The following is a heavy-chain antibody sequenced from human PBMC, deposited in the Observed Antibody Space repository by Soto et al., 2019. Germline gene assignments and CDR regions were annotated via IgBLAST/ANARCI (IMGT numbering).Heavy chain of an antibody. CDR2: LSWDGRHT. J-gene: IGHJ6*02. CDR1: GFIFDDYS. Sequence: EVQLVESGGVVVQPGGSLRLSCAASGFIFDDYSMYWVRQAPGQGMEWVALLSWDGRHTYYADSVKGRFIISRDNSRNALYLQMTSLTTADTALYYCAKARRSIFGWMDVWGHWTTVTFSS. V-gene: IGHV3-43*01. CDR3: AKARRSIFGWMDV. D-gene: IGHD3-3*01.